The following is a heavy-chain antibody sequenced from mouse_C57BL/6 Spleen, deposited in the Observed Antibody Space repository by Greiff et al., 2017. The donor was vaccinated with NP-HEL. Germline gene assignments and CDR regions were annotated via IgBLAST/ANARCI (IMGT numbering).Heavy chain of an antibody. J-gene: IGHJ1*03. CDR1: GFTFRSYA. CDR2: LSDGGSYT. CDR3: ARDRGYYGSSPYWYFDV. D-gene: IGHD1-1*01. Sequence: EVMLVESGGGLVKPGGSLHLSCAASGFTFRSYAMSWVRQTPEKRLAWVATLSDGGSYTYYPDNVQGRFTISRDNAKNNPYLQMSHLKSEDTAMYYCARDRGYYGSSPYWYFDVWGTGTTVTVSS. V-gene: IGHV5-4*01.